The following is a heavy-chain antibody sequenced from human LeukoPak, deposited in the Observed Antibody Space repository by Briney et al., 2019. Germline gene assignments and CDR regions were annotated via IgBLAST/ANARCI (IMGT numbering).Heavy chain of an antibody. CDR2: IYYSGST. V-gene: IGHV4-59*01. D-gene: IGHD4-23*01. J-gene: IGHJ3*02. CDR3: ARVGLRWEEPDAFDI. CDR1: GGSISSYY. Sequence: SETLSLTCTVSGGSISSYYWSWIRQPPGKGLEWIGYIYYSGSTNYNPSLKSRVTISVDTSKNQFSLKLSSVTAADTAVYYCARVGLRWEEPDAFDIWGQGTMVTVSS.